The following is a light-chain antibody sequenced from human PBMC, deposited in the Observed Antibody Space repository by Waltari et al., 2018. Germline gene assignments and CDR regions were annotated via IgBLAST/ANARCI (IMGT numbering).Light chain of an antibody. Sequence: SSSPGEXXXXARRASQSVSSSYLAWYQQKPGQAPRLLIYGASSRATGIPDRFSGSGSGTDFTLTISRLEPEDFAVYYCQQYGSSPLTFGGGTKVEIK. V-gene: IGKV3-20*01. J-gene: IGKJ4*01. CDR1: QSVSSSY. CDR2: GAS. CDR3: QQYGSSPLT.